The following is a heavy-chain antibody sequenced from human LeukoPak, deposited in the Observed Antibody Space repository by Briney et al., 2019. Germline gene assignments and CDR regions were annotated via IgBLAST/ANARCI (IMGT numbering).Heavy chain of an antibody. CDR3: ARFPRDPWRFDY. CDR1: GFTLSSYW. CDR2: IKEDGSES. J-gene: IGHJ4*02. Sequence: GGSLRLSCAASGFTLSSYWMSWVRQAPGKGLEWVANIKEDGSESYYVDSVKGRFTISRDNTKNSLYLQMNSLRAEDTAVYYCARFPRDPWRFDYWGQGTLVSVSS. D-gene: IGHD5-12*01. V-gene: IGHV3-7*03.